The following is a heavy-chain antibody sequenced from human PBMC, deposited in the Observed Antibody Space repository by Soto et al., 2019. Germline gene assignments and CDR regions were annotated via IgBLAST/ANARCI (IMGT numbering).Heavy chain of an antibody. V-gene: IGHV4-4*07. J-gene: IGHJ4*02. CDR1: SDSISRLY. D-gene: IGHD3-9*01. Sequence: TSETLSLTYTVSSDSISRLYWTWIRQPAGKGLEWIGRIYSSGETNYNPSLTGRVIMSLDTPKNQFSLKLTSVTAADTAVYYCARASQCKSCFDCFAWLDYWGQGTLVTVSS. CDR2: IYSSGET. CDR3: ARASQCKSCFDCFAWLDY.